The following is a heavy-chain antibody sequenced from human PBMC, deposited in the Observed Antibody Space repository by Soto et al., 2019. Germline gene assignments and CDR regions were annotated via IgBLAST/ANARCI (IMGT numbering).Heavy chain of an antibody. J-gene: IGHJ6*02. CDR2: IYPVDSDT. D-gene: IGHD6-19*01. Sequence: GESLKISCKVSGYSFTNYWIGWVRQMPGKGLEWMGIIYPVDSDTRYSPSFQGQVTISADKSISTAYLQWSSLQASDSAMYFCARASGAPSYYAMDVWGQGTTVTVSS. CDR3: ARASGAPSYYAMDV. CDR1: GYSFTNYW. V-gene: IGHV5-51*01.